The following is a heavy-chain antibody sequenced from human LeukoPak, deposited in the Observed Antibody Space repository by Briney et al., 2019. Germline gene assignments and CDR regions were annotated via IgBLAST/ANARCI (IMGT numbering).Heavy chain of an antibody. CDR3: ARALTVLRFLEWVPGMDV. CDR1: GGSFSGYY. J-gene: IGHJ6*02. V-gene: IGHV4-59*01. Sequence: PSETLSLTCAVYGGSFSGYYWSWIRQPPGKGLEWIGYIYYSGSTNYNPSLKSRVTISVDTSKNQFSLKLSSVTAADTAVYYCARALTVLRFLEWVPGMDVWGQGTTVTVSS. D-gene: IGHD3-3*01. CDR2: IYYSGST.